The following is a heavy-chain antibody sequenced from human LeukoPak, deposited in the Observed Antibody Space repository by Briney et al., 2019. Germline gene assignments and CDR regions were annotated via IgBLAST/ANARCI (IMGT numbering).Heavy chain of an antibody. J-gene: IGHJ6*02. V-gene: IGHV3-30*18. CDR2: ISHDGSSK. Sequence: PGGSLRLSCAASGFTFSSYGMHWVRQAPGKGLEWVAVISHDGSSKYFADSVKGRFTISRGNPKNMVDLQMHSLRAEDTAVYYCAKSIRFCSSSSCFAGYYNYGLHVWGQGTTVIVSS. CDR3: AKSIRFCSSSSCFAGYYNYGLHV. CDR1: GFTFSSYG. D-gene: IGHD2-2*01.